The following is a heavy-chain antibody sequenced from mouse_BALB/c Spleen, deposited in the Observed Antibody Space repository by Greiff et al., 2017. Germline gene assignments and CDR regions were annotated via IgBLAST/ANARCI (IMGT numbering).Heavy chain of an antibody. CDR2: ISSGSSTI. D-gene: IGHD1-1*01. V-gene: IGHV5-17*02. CDR3: ASHYGEGAIDY. Sequence: EVQLVESGGGLVQPGGSRKLSCAASGFTFSSFGMHWVRQAPEKGLEWVAYISSGSSTIYYADTVKGRFTISRDNPKNTLFLQMTSLRSEDTAMYYCASHYGEGAIDYWGQGTSVTVSS. CDR1: GFTFSSFG. J-gene: IGHJ4*01.